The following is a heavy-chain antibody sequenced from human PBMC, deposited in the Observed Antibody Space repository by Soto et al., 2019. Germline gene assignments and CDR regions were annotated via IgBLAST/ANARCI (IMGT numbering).Heavy chain of an antibody. CDR1: GGSISSGGYY. V-gene: IGHV4-31*03. Sequence: SETLSLTCTVSGGSISSGGYYWSWIRQHPGKGLEWIGYIYYSGSTYYNPSLKSRVTISVDTSKNQFSLKLSSVTAADTAVYYCASISYQGIAAAGTENAFDIWGQGTMVTVSS. D-gene: IGHD6-13*01. CDR3: ASISYQGIAAAGTENAFDI. CDR2: IYYSGST. J-gene: IGHJ3*02.